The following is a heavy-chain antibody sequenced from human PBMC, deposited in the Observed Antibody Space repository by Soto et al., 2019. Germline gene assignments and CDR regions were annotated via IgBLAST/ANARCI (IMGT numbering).Heavy chain of an antibody. CDR2: INPNSGGT. CDR1: GYTFTGYY. D-gene: IGHD2-15*01. V-gene: IGHV1-2*04. CDR3: ARDGRCSGGSCYSAPDPYYYYMDV. Sequence: ASVKVSCKTSGYTFTGYYMRWVRQAPGQGLEWMGWINPNSGGTNYAQKFQGWVTMTRDTSISTAYMELSRLRSDDTAVYYCARDGRCSGGSCYSAPDPYYYYMDVWGKGTTVTVSS. J-gene: IGHJ6*03.